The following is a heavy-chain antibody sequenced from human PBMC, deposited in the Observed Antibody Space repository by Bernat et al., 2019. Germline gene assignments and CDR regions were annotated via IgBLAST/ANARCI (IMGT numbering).Heavy chain of an antibody. V-gene: IGHV3-74*01. Sequence: EVQLVESGGGLVQPGGSLRLSCAASGFTSSSYWMHWVRQAPGKGLVWVSRINSDGSSTSYADSVKGRFTISRDNAKNTLYLQMNSLRPEDTAVYYCARVWCGYCTGGGCCYFDYWGQGTLVTVSS. CDR1: GFTSSSYW. CDR2: INSDGSST. D-gene: IGHD2-8*02. CDR3: ARVWCGYCTGGGCCYFDY. J-gene: IGHJ4*02.